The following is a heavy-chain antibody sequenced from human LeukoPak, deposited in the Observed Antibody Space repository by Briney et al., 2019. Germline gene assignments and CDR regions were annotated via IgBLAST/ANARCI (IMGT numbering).Heavy chain of an antibody. J-gene: IGHJ4*02. V-gene: IGHV4-61*01. CDR1: GGSVSSGSYY. CDR2: IYYSGST. D-gene: IGHD1-1*01. Sequence: PSETLSLTCTVSGGSVSSGSYYWSWIRQPPGKGLEWIGYIYYSGSTNYNPSLKSRVTISVDTSKNQFSLKLSSVTAADTAVYYCARLTNDYSFDYWGQGTLVTVSS. CDR3: ARLTNDYSFDY.